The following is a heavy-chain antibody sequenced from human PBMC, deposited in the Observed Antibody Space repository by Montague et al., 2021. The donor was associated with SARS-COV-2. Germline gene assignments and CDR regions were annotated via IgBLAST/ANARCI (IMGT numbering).Heavy chain of an antibody. CDR3: ARGMIRGVTTPFDY. CDR1: SGSIISRGYY. J-gene: IGHJ4*02. D-gene: IGHD3-10*01. Sequence: SETLSLTCSVSSGSIISRGYYWGWIRQPPGKELEWIGNIYYSGTTYYNPSLQSRGTISVDTSTNHLSLRLSSVTAADTAVYFCARGMIRGVTTPFDYWGQGSQVTVSS. CDR2: IYYSGTT. V-gene: IGHV4-39*02.